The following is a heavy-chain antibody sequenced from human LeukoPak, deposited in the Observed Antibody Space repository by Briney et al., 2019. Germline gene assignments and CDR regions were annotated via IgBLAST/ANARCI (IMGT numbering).Heavy chain of an antibody. CDR3: ARISLTGYAPISGYFDY. Sequence: PSQTLSLTCTVSGDSISSASYYWTWIRQPAGKGLEWIVRIYTTGSTKYNPSLKSRVTISVDTSKNQFSLKLSSVTAADTAVYYCARISLTGYAPISGYFDYWGQGTLVTVSS. J-gene: IGHJ4*02. D-gene: IGHD3-9*01. CDR1: GDSISSASYY. V-gene: IGHV4-61*02. CDR2: IYTTGST.